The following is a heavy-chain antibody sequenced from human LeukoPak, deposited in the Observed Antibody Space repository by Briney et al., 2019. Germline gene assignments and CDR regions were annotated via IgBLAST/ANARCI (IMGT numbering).Heavy chain of an antibody. CDR1: GFTLSTDS. Sequence: GGSLRLSCAASGFTLSTDSMNWVRQAPGKGLEWISYISYDSAIKYYADSVRGRFTISRDNAKNSLSLQMHSLRAEDTAVYYCVRDNPRCCGVVPVNIDDFWGQGTLVTVSS. CDR2: ISYDSAIK. J-gene: IGHJ4*02. D-gene: IGHD2-15*01. CDR3: VRDNPRCCGVVPVNIDDF. V-gene: IGHV3-48*01.